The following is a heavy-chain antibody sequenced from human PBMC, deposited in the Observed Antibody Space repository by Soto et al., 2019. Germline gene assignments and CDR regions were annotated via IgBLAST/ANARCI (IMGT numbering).Heavy chain of an antibody. J-gene: IGHJ4*02. V-gene: IGHV1-46*01. CDR2: INPSGGSA. Sequence: ASVKVSCKASGYTFTTQYIHWVRQAPGQGLEWVGIINPSGGSASYAQRFQGRVTMTRDTSTSTVYMELSSLISEDTAVYYCARDRGVAVAAGAIDYWGQGTLVTVS. D-gene: IGHD6-19*01. CDR3: ARDRGVAVAAGAIDY. CDR1: GYTFTTQY.